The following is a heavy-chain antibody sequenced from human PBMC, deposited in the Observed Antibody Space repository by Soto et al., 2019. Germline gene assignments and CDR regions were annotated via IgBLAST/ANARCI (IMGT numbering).Heavy chain of an antibody. D-gene: IGHD3-16*01. CDR1: GDTFSNFD. CDR3: ATMIRGLIHWLDP. J-gene: IGHJ5*02. CDR2: MYPNNGQT. V-gene: IGHV1-8*01. Sequence: QVQLVQSGAEVKRPGASVKVSCKASGDTFSNFDFNWVRQATGQGPEWMGWMYPNNGQTAYARTLQGRVTMTGNSSTSTAYMELSSLTSEDTAVYYCATMIRGLIHWLDPWGQGTLVTVSS.